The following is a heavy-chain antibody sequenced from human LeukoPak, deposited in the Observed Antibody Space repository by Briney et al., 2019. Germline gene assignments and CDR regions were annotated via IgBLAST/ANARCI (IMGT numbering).Heavy chain of an antibody. J-gene: IGHJ5*02. V-gene: IGHV4-34*01. Sequence: SETLSLTCAVYGGSFSGYYWSWIRQPPGKGLEWIGEINHSGSTNYNPSLTSRVTISVDTSKNQFSLKLSSVTAADTAVYSCARGRGGSYYSWFDPWGQGTLVTVSS. CDR2: INHSGST. CDR3: ARGRGGSYYSWFDP. CDR1: GGSFSGYY. D-gene: IGHD1-26*01.